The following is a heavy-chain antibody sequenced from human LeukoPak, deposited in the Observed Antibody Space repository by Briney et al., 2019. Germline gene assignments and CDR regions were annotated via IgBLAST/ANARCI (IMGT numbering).Heavy chain of an antibody. Sequence: SETLSLTCTVSGGSISSYYWSWIRQPPGKGLEWIGYIYYSGSTNYNPSLKSRVTISVDTSKNQFSLKLSSVTAADTAVYYCARHEAINWYFDLWGRGTLVTVSS. CDR1: GGSISSYY. V-gene: IGHV4-59*08. CDR2: IYYSGST. D-gene: IGHD2-21*01. CDR3: ARHEAINWYFDL. J-gene: IGHJ2*01.